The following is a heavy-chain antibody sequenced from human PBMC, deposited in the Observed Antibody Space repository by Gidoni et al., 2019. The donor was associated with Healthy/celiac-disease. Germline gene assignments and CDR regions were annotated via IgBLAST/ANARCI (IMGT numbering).Heavy chain of an antibody. D-gene: IGHD2-2*01. J-gene: IGHJ4*02. CDR2: ISSSSSTI. CDR3: AREGGIVVVPAAFDY. Sequence: EVQLVESGGGLVQPGGSLSLSCAASGFTFSSYSMNWVRQAPGTGLEWVSYISSSSSTIYYADSVKGRFTISRDNAKNSLYLQMNSLRAEDTAVYYCAREGGIVVVPAAFDYWGQGTLVTVSS. CDR1: GFTFSSYS. V-gene: IGHV3-48*01.